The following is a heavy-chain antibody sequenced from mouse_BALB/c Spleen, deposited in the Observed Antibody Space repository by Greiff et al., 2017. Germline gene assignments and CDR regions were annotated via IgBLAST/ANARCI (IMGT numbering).Heavy chain of an antibody. CDR3: ARPYDYDGFAY. CDR2: IYPGDGDT. CDR1: GYTFTSYW. Sequence: QVQLKESGAELARPGASVKLSCKASGYTFTSYWMQWVKQRPGQGLEWIGAIYPGDGDTRYTQKFKGKATLTADKSSSTAYMQLSSLASEDSAVYYCARPYDYDGFAYWGQGTLVTVSA. V-gene: IGHV1-87*01. J-gene: IGHJ3*01. D-gene: IGHD2-4*01.